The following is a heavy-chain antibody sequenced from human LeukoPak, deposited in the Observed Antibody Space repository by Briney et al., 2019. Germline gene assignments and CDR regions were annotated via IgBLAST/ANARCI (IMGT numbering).Heavy chain of an antibody. CDR3: ARDSHAAPNAMDV. D-gene: IGHD6-25*01. CDR2: ISGSSGTI. CDR1: GFTFSSYS. Sequence: GGFLRLSCAASGFTFSSYSMNWVRQAPGKGLEWVSYISGSSGTIYYADSVKGRFTISRDNVKNSLYLQMNSLRAEDTAVYYCARDSHAAPNAMDVWGKGTTVTVSS. J-gene: IGHJ6*03. V-gene: IGHV3-48*01.